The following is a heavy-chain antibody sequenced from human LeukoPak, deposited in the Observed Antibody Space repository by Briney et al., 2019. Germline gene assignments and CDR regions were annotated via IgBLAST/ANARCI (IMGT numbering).Heavy chain of an antibody. CDR3: ARRGYSYGHNTNWFDP. CDR1: GYSFTTYW. CDR2: IYPGDSDT. V-gene: IGHV5-51*01. J-gene: IGHJ5*02. D-gene: IGHD5-18*01. Sequence: GESLKISCKGSGYSFTTYWVGWVRQMPGKGLEWMGIIYPGDSDTRYSPSFQGQVTISADKSITTAYLQWSSLKASDTAMYYCARRGYSYGHNTNWFDPWGQGTLVTVSS.